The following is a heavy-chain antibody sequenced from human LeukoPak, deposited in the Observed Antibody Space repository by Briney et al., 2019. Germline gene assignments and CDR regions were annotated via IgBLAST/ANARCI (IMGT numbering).Heavy chain of an antibody. CDR3: ARVHSGSYYDWSEGYYFDY. V-gene: IGHV4-34*01. CDR1: GGSFSGYY. Sequence: PSETLSLTCAVYGGSFSGYYWSWIRQPPGKGLEWIGEINHSGSTNYNPSLKSRVTISVDTSKNQFSLKLSSVTAADTAVYYCARVHSGSYYDWSEGYYFDYWGQGTLVTVSS. J-gene: IGHJ4*02. CDR2: INHSGST. D-gene: IGHD1-26*01.